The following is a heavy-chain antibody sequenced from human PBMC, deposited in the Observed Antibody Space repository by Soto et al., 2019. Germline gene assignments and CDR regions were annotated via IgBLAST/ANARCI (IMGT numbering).Heavy chain of an antibody. J-gene: IGHJ4*02. V-gene: IGHV4-39*01. CDR3: ASFNYYDSSGYYWLRDY. D-gene: IGHD3-22*01. CDR2: IYYSGST. CDR1: GGSISSSSYY. Sequence: SETLSLTCTVSGGSISSSSYYWGWIRRPPGKGLEWIGSIYYSGSTYYNPSLKSRVTISVDTSKNQFSLKLSSVTAADTAVYYCASFNYYDSSGYYWLRDYWGQGTLVTVSS.